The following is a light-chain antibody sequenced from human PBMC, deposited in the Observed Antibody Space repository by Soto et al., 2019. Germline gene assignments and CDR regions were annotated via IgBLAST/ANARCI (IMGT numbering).Light chain of an antibody. V-gene: IGLV2-14*03. CDR1: SSDIGGFNY. J-gene: IGLJ1*01. Sequence: QSALTQPASVSGSPGQSITISCTGTSSDIGGFNYVSWYQRRPGKAPKVMIYEVSNRPSGVSNRFSGSKPGNTASLTISGLQDEDEADYYCASRTSSSTVYVFGTGTKVTVL. CDR2: EVS. CDR3: ASRTSSSTVYV.